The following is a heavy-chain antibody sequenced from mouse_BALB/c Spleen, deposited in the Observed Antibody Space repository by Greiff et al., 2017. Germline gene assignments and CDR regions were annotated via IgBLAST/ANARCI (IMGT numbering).Heavy chain of an antibody. CDR3: ERWRYYGYDREYYAMDY. CDR1: GYSITSDYA. Sequence: VQLKESGPGLVKPSQSLSLTCTVTGYSITSDYAWNWIRQFPGNKLEWMGYISYIGSTSYNPSLKSRTSITRDTSKNQFFLQLNSVTTEDTATYYWERWRYYGYDREYYAMDYWGQGTSVTVSS. CDR2: ISYIGST. D-gene: IGHD2-2*01. V-gene: IGHV3-2*02. J-gene: IGHJ4*01.